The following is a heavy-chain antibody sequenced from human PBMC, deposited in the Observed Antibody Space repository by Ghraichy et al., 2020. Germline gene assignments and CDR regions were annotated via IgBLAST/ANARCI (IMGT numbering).Heavy chain of an antibody. CDR3: ARDLGATTGDVIDY. CDR1: GYTFTSYG. CDR2: ISAYNGNT. J-gene: IGHJ4*02. D-gene: IGHD1-26*01. Sequence: ASVKVSFKASGYTFTSYGISWVRQAPGQGLEWMGWISAYNGNTNYAQKLQGRVTMTTDTSTSTAYMELRSLRSDDTAVYYCARDLGATTGDVIDYWGQGTLVTVSS. V-gene: IGHV1-18*04.